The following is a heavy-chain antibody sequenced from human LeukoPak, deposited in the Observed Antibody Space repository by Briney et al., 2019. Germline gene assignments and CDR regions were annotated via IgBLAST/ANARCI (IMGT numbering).Heavy chain of an antibody. J-gene: IGHJ4*02. Sequence: ASVKVSCKASGYTFTSNYIHWVRQAPVQGLKWMGMIYPRDGSTSYAQKFQGRVTVTRDTSTSTVHMELSGLRSEDTAVYYCARDQEGFGYWGQGTLVTVSS. CDR2: IYPRDGST. CDR3: ARDQEGFGY. CDR1: GYTFTSNY. V-gene: IGHV1-46*01.